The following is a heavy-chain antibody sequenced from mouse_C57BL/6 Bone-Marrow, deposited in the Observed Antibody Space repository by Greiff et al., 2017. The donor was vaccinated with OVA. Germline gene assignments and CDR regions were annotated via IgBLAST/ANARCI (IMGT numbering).Heavy chain of an antibody. Sequence: QVQLQQSGAELARPGASVKLSCKASGYTFTSYGISWVKQRTGQGLEWIGEIYPRSGNTYYNEKFKGKATLTADKSSSTAYMQLSSLTSEDSAVYYCASPHYYGSSFYAMDYWGQGTSVTVSS. J-gene: IGHJ4*01. CDR3: ASPHYYGSSFYAMDY. CDR2: IYPRSGNT. CDR1: GYTFTSYG. V-gene: IGHV1-81*01. D-gene: IGHD1-1*01.